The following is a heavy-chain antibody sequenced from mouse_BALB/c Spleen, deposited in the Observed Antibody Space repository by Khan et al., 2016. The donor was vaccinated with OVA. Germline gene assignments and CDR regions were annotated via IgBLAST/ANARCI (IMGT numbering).Heavy chain of an antibody. J-gene: IGHJ2*01. CDR3: ARTARIKY. V-gene: IGHV3-2*02. Sequence: VRLQQSGPGLVKPSQSLSLTCTVTGYSITSGYGWNWIRQFPGNKLEWMGYISYSGSTNYNPSLKSRISITRDTSKNQFFLQLNSVTTEDTATYNCARTARIKYWGQGTTLTVSS. CDR1: GYSITSGYG. CDR2: ISYSGST. D-gene: IGHD1-2*01.